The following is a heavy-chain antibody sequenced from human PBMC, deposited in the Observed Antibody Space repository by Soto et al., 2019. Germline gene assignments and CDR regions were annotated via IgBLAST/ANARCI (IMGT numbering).Heavy chain of an antibody. CDR2: ISSNGGST. CDR3: AKDIVVVPAAIPGYYYYYYGMDV. Sequence: GGSLRLSCSASGFTFSSYAMHWVRQAPGKGLEYVSAISSNGGSTYYADSVKGRFTISRDNSKNTLYLQMSSLRAEDTAVYYCAKDIVVVPAAIPGYYYYYYGMDVWGQGTTVTVSS. D-gene: IGHD2-2*02. V-gene: IGHV3-64D*06. J-gene: IGHJ6*02. CDR1: GFTFSSYA.